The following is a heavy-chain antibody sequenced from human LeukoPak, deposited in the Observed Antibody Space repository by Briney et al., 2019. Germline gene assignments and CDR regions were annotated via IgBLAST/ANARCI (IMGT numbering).Heavy chain of an antibody. CDR2: IYYSGTT. Sequence: PSETLSLTCTVSDGSISSSGYYWDWIRQPPGKGLEWIGDIYYSGTTYYNPSLKTRVTISADTSKNQFSLKLSSVTAADTAVYYCARVGGGGSSEYYYYYMDVWGKGTTVTVSS. CDR3: ARVGGGGSSEYYYYYMDV. CDR1: DGSISSSGYY. J-gene: IGHJ6*03. V-gene: IGHV4-39*07. D-gene: IGHD2-15*01.